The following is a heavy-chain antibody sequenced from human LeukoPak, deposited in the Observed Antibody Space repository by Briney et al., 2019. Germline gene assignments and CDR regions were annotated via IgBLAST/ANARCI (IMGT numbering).Heavy chain of an antibody. CDR2: ISGSGGST. CDR3: AKVLEGTWFPFDY. Sequence: GGSQRLSCAASGFTFSSYAMSWVRQAPGKGQEWVSTISGSGGSTYYADSVKGRFTISRDNSKNTLYLQMNSQRAEDTAVYYCAKVLEGTWFPFDYWGQGTLVTVSS. J-gene: IGHJ4*02. D-gene: IGHD1/OR15-1a*01. CDR1: GFTFSSYA. V-gene: IGHV3-23*01.